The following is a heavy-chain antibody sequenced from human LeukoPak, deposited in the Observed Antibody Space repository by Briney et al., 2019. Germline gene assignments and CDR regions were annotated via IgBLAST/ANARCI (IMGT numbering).Heavy chain of an antibody. D-gene: IGHD6-13*01. CDR1: GGSISSSNW. Sequence: SETLSLTCAVSGGSISSSNWWSWVRQPPGKGLEWIGEIYHSGSTNYNPSLKSRVTISVDKSKNQFSLKLSSVTAADTAVYYCARGVAAFPLYYYYYMDVWGKGTTVTVSS. J-gene: IGHJ6*03. CDR2: IYHSGST. CDR3: ARGVAAFPLYYYYYMDV. V-gene: IGHV4-4*02.